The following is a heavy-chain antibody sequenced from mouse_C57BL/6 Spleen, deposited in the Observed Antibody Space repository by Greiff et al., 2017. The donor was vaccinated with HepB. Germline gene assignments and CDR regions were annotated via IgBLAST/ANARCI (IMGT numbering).Heavy chain of an antibody. J-gene: IGHJ3*01. CDR3: ARGEVFAGFAY. CDR2: ISYDGSN. V-gene: IGHV3-6*01. D-gene: IGHD6-2*01. Sequence: EVQVVESGPGLVKPSQSLSLTCSVTGYSITSGYYWNWIRQFPGNKLEWMGYISYDGSNNYNPSLKNRISITRDTSKNQFFLKLNSVTTEDTATYYCARGEVFAGFAYWGQGTLVTVSA. CDR1: GYSITSGYY.